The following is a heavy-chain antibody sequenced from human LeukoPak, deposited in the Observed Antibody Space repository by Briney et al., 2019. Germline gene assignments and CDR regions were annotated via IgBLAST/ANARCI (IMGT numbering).Heavy chain of an antibody. Sequence: GGSLRLSCAASGFTFSSYEMNWVRQAPGKGLEWVSYISSSGSTIYYADSVKGRFTISRDNAKNSLYLQMNSLRAEDTAVYYCARDRIVVVVAATEIYYYYGMDVWGQGTTVTVSS. V-gene: IGHV3-48*03. CDR1: GFTFSSYE. CDR3: ARDRIVVVVAATEIYYYYGMDV. CDR2: ISSSGSTI. D-gene: IGHD2-15*01. J-gene: IGHJ6*02.